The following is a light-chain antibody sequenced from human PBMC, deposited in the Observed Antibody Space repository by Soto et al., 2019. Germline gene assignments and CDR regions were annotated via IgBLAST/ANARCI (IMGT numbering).Light chain of an antibody. J-gene: IGLJ2*01. Sequence: QSALTRPRSVSASPGQSVTISCTGTSSNVGGQDYVSWYQQNPGKAPRLMIYDATKRPSGVPYRFSGSKSGNVASLTISGLQAEDEADYYCCSYAASYTLAFGGGTKLTVL. V-gene: IGLV2-11*01. CDR3: CSYAASYTLA. CDR2: DAT. CDR1: SSNVGGQDY.